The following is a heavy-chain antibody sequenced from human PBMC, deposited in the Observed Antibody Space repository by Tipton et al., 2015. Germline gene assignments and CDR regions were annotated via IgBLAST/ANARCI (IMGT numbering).Heavy chain of an antibody. D-gene: IGHD1-26*01. J-gene: IGHJ4*02. V-gene: IGHV3-74*01. CDR3: AREERREVAYFNY. CDR1: GFTFSLYW. CDR2: IKGDGSIS. Sequence: GSLRLSCSASGFTFSLYWMHWVRQVPGKGLAWVSRIKGDGSISDHADSVKGRFTISRDNSKNTLFLRMNSLRAEDTAVYYCAREERREVAYFNYWGQGTLVTVSS.